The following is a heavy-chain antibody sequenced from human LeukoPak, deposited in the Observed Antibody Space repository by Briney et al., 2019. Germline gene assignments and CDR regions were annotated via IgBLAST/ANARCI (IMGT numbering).Heavy chain of an antibody. CDR1: GYTFTTYD. V-gene: IGHV1-8*01. CDR3: ARVHSGYDYYYGMDV. Sequence: ASVKVSCKASGYTFTTYDINWVRQATGQGLEWMGWMNPNSGNTGYAQKFQGRVTMTRNTSISTAYMELGSLRSEDTAVYYCARVHSGYDYYYGMDVWGQGTTVTVSS. J-gene: IGHJ6*02. D-gene: IGHD5-12*01. CDR2: MNPNSGNT.